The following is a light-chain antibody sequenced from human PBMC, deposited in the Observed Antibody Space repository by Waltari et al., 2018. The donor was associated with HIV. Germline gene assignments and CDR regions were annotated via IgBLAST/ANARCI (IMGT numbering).Light chain of an antibody. J-gene: IGLJ3*02. Sequence: QSALTQPASVPGSPGQSITISCTGTSSDVESYIIVSWYQQHPGKAPKLMIYEVSKRPSGVSNRFSCSKSGNTASLTISGLQAEDEADYYCCSYAGSRVFDGGTKLTVL. V-gene: IGLV2-23*02. CDR1: SSDVESYII. CDR2: EVS. CDR3: CSYAGSRV.